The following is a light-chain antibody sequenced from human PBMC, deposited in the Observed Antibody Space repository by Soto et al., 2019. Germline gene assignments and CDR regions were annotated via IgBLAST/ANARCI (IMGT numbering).Light chain of an antibody. Sequence: EIGLTQSPVTLSLSPGARSTLSCRASQSVSSYLAWYQQKPGQAPRLLIYDASNRATGIPARFSGSGSGTDFTLTIDNLEPEDFAVYYCQQRSNWPPITFGQGTRLEIK. CDR2: DAS. CDR1: QSVSSY. J-gene: IGKJ5*01. V-gene: IGKV3-11*01. CDR3: QQRSNWPPIT.